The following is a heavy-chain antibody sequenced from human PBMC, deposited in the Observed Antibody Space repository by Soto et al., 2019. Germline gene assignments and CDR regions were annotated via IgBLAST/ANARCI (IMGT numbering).Heavy chain of an antibody. CDR3: AKTEFSYSGSYHGAADF. CDR1: GVNFRSHA. D-gene: IGHD1-26*01. Sequence: LRLSYTASGVNFRSHAMSWLRQAPGKGLEWVSAISGSGGSTYYADSVKGRLTISRDNSKNTLYLQMNSLRAEDTAVYYCAKTEFSYSGSYHGAADFRGQGTMVTV. J-gene: IGHJ3*01. CDR2: ISGSGGST. V-gene: IGHV3-23*01.